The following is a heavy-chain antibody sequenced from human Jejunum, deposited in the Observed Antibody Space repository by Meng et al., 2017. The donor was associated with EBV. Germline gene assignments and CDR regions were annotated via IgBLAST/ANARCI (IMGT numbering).Heavy chain of an antibody. Sequence: PLKESGPGLVKPSEPLSLPCTVCGDSSSSSSYYWGWIRQPPGKGLEWIGSIFYSGTIYYNPSLKSRVTVSADTSKNQFSLRLSSVTAADTAVYYCARDFIGVPGNFDYWSQGTLVTVSS. CDR3: ARDFIGVPGNFDY. J-gene: IGHJ4*02. V-gene: IGHV4-39*07. D-gene: IGHD2-2*01. CDR2: IFYSGTI. CDR1: GDSSSSSSYY.